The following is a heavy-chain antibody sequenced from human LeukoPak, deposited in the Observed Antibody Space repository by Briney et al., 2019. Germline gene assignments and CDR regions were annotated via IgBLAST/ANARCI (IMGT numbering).Heavy chain of an antibody. Sequence: GGSLRLSCAASGFTFSGYWMHWVRQAPGKGLEWVSSISSSSSYIYYADSVKGRFTISRDNAKNSLYLQMNSLRAEDTAVYYCARAEYSSGWYHPGAAFDIWGQGTMVTVSS. CDR1: GFTFSGYW. V-gene: IGHV3-21*01. CDR3: ARAEYSSGWYHPGAAFDI. D-gene: IGHD6-19*01. CDR2: ISSSSSYI. J-gene: IGHJ3*02.